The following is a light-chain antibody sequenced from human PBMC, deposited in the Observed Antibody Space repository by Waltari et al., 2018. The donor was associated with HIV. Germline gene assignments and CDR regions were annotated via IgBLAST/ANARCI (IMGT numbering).Light chain of an antibody. V-gene: IGLV2-14*01. Sequence: QSALTQPASVFGSPGQSITISCTGTSSDVGGYNYVSWYQQTPGKAPTLVIYDVSNLPSVVSNSFSGSKSGNTASLTISGLRAEDEADYYCSSYTSSSTWVFGGGTKLTVL. CDR2: DVS. CDR1: SSDVGGYNY. CDR3: SSYTSSSTWV. J-gene: IGLJ3*02.